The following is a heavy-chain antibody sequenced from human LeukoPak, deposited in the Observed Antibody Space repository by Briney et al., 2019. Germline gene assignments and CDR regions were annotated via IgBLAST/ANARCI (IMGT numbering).Heavy chain of an antibody. CDR3: ASSVVPAAQTQSDY. CDR1: GGSFSGYY. D-gene: IGHD2-2*01. V-gene: IGHV4-34*01. Sequence: SSETLSLTCAVYGGSFSGYYWSWIRQPRGKGLEWIGEINHSGSTNYNPSLKSRVTISVDTSKNQFSLKLSSVTAADTAVYYCASSVVPAAQTQSDYWGQGTLVTVSS. CDR2: INHSGST. J-gene: IGHJ4*02.